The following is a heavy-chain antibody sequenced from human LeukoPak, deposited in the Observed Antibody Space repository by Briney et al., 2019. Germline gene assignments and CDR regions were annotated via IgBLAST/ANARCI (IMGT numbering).Heavy chain of an antibody. Sequence: PSETLSLTCTVSVGSISSGGYYWSWIRQHPGKGLEWIVYIYYSGSTYYNPSLKSRVAISVDTSKNQFSLKLTSVTAADTAVYYCARAFESVGASIRKFDYWGQGTLVTVSS. CDR1: VGSISSGGYY. CDR3: ARAFESVGASIRKFDY. V-gene: IGHV4-31*03. CDR2: IYYSGST. D-gene: IGHD1-26*01. J-gene: IGHJ4*02.